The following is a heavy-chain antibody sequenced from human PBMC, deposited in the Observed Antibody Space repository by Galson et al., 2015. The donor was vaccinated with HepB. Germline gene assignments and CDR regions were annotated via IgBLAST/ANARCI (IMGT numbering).Heavy chain of an antibody. CDR1: GFTFSSYA. V-gene: IGHV3-23*01. Sequence: SLRLSCAASGFTFSSYAMSWVRQAPGKGLEWVSAISGSGGSTYYADSVKGRFTISRDNSKNTLYLQMNSLRAEDTAVYYCAKEVGLYYDFNYYMDVWGKGTTVTVSS. CDR2: ISGSGGST. D-gene: IGHD3-3*01. CDR3: AKEVGLYYDFNYYMDV. J-gene: IGHJ6*03.